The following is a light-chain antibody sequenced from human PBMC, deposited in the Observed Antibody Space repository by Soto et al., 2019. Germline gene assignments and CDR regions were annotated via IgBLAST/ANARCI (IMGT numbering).Light chain of an antibody. J-gene: IGKJ3*01. CDR1: QSVLYSSNNKNY. CDR2: WAS. CDR3: QQYYSSPPA. V-gene: IGKV4-1*01. Sequence: DIVMTQSPDSLAVSLVERATINCKSSQSVLYSSNNKNYLAWYQHKPGQPPKLLIYWASTRESGVPDRFSGSGSRKDFTLTISSLQAEDVAVYYCQQYYSSPPAFGPGTKVDIK.